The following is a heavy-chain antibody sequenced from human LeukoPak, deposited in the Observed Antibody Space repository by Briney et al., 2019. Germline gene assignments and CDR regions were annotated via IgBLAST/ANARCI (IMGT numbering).Heavy chain of an antibody. CDR1: GFTFDDYA. J-gene: IGHJ4*02. CDR2: ISWNSGSI. D-gene: IGHD3-10*01. CDR3: AKGSLYGSGSPDY. Sequence: GGSLRLSCAASGFTFDDYAMHWVRQAPGKGLEWVSGISWNSGSIGYADSVKGRFTISRDNAKNSLYLQMNSLRAEDTALYYCAKGSLYGSGSPDYWGQGTLVTVSS. V-gene: IGHV3-9*01.